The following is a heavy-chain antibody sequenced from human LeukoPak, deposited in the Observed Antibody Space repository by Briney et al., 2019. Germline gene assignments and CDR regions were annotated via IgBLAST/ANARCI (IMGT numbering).Heavy chain of an antibody. Sequence: GGSLRLSCAASGFTFSSYEMNWVRQAPGKGLEWVSYISSSGSTIYYADSVKGRFTISRDNAKNSLYLQMNSLRAEDTAVYYCARWAPYSKSHSSGYFYFDYWGQGTLVTVSS. V-gene: IGHV3-48*03. CDR2: ISSSGSTI. CDR3: ARWAPYSKSHSSGYFYFDY. D-gene: IGHD3-22*01. J-gene: IGHJ4*02. CDR1: GFTFSSYE.